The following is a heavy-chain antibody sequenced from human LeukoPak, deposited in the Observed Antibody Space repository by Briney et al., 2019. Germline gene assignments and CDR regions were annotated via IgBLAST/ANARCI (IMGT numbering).Heavy chain of an antibody. Sequence: GGSLRLSCAASGFTFSSYWMHWVRQAPGKGLVWVSRINSDGSSTSYADSVKGRFTISRDNAKNSLYLQMSSLRAEDTAFYYCAREGYCSVASCAYAMDVWGQGTTVTVSS. J-gene: IGHJ6*02. D-gene: IGHD2-15*01. CDR2: INSDGSST. CDR1: GFTFSSYW. V-gene: IGHV3-74*01. CDR3: AREGYCSVASCAYAMDV.